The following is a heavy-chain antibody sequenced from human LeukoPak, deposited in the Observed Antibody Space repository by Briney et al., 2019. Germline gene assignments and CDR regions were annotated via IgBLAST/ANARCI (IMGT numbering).Heavy chain of an antibody. V-gene: IGHV3-9*01. D-gene: IGHD5-24*01. CDR2: ISWNSGSI. Sequence: GGSLRLSCAASGFTFDDYAMHWVRQAPGKGLEWVSGISWNSGSIGYADSVKGRFAISRDNAKNSLYLQMNSLRAEDTALYYCAKDGGGGGDGYNYLYYFDYWGQGTLVTVSS. CDR3: AKDGGGGGDGYNYLYYFDY. J-gene: IGHJ4*02. CDR1: GFTFDDYA.